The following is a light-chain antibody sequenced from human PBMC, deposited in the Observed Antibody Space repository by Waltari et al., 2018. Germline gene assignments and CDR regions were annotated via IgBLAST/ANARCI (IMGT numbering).Light chain of an antibody. Sequence: QSALTQPPSASGSPGQSVTISCTGTNSDVGGYNYVSWYQQHPGKAPKLMIYEVSRRPSGVPDRFSGSTSGNTASLTVSGLQAEDEADYYGSSYAGSNNFYVFGTGTKVTVL. CDR3: SSYAGSNNFYV. CDR2: EVS. CDR1: NSDVGGYNY. J-gene: IGLJ1*01. V-gene: IGLV2-8*01.